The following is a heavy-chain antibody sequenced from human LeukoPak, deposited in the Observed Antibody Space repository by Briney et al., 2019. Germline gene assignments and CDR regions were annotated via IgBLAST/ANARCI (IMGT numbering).Heavy chain of an antibody. CDR1: GFTFSSYG. D-gene: IGHD3-10*01. Sequence: GGSLRLSCAASGFTFSSYGMHWVRQAPGKGLEWVAVISYDGSNKYYADSVKGRFTISRDNSKNTLYLQMNSLRAEDTAAYYCAASRGSGPYYYYGMDVWGQGTTVTVSS. J-gene: IGHJ6*02. V-gene: IGHV3-30*03. CDR2: ISYDGSNK. CDR3: AASRGSGPYYYYGMDV.